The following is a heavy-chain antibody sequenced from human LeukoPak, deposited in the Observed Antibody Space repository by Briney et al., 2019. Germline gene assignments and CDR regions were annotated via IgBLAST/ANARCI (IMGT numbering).Heavy chain of an antibody. V-gene: IGHV1-46*01. CDR2: INPNSGGT. J-gene: IGHJ4*02. CDR3: AREDADYTFSFDF. Sequence: ASVKVSCKASGYTFTNYYIHWVRQAPGQGLEWMGWINPNSGGTNYAQKFQGRLTMTRDTSTSTVYMELSSLRSEDTAVYYCAREDADYTFSFDFWGQGTLVTVSS. D-gene: IGHD4-17*01. CDR1: GYTFTNYY.